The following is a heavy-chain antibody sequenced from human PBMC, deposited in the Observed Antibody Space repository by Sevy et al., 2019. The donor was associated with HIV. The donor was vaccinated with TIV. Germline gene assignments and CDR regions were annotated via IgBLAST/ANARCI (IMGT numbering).Heavy chain of an antibody. CDR2: IKQDRSEK. J-gene: IGHJ4*02. CDR3: ARGTVAGFPTYYFDY. Sequence: GGSLRLSCAASGFTFSSYWMSWVRQAPGKGLEWVANIKQDRSEKYYVDSVKGRFTISRDNAKNSLYLQMNSLRAEDTAVYYCARGTVAGFPTYYFDYWGQGTLVTVSS. CDR1: GFTFSSYW. V-gene: IGHV3-7*01. D-gene: IGHD6-19*01.